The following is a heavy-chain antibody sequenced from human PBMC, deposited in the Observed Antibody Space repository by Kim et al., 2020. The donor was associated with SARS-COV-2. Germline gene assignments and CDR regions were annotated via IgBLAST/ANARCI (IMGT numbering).Heavy chain of an antibody. J-gene: IGHJ4*02. V-gene: IGHV4-59*01. CDR3: AREIPMVRGVYDW. D-gene: IGHD3-10*01. Sequence: YNPSLKSRLTLSVHTSKNQFSMKLSSVTAADTAVYYCAREIPMVRGVYDWWGQGTLVTVSS.